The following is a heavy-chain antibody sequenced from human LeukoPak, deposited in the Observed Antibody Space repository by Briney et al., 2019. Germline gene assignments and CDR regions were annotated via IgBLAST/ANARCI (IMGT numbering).Heavy chain of an antibody. CDR1: GGTFSSYA. V-gene: IGHV1-69*04. CDR3: ARSGWYADLPF. J-gene: IGHJ4*02. CDR2: IIPIFGIA. Sequence: ASVKVSCKASGGTFSSYAISWVRQAPGQGLEWMGRIIPIFGIANYAQKFQGRVTITADKSTSTAYMELSSLRSEDTAVYYCARSGWYADLPFWGQGTLVTVSS. D-gene: IGHD6-19*01.